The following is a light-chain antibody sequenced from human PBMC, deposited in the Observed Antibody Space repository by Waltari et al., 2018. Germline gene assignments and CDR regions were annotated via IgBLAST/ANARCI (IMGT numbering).Light chain of an antibody. Sequence: DIQMTQSPSTLSASVGDRVTITCRASQSISSWLAWYQQKPGKAPKLLIYDASSLESGVPSRFSGSGSGTEFTLTISSLQPDDFATYYCQQYGRHWAFGPGTKVEI. CDR2: DAS. J-gene: IGKJ1*01. V-gene: IGKV1-5*01. CDR3: QQYGRHWA. CDR1: QSISSW.